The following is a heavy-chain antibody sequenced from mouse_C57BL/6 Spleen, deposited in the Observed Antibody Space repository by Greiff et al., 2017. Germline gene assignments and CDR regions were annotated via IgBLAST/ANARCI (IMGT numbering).Heavy chain of an antibody. V-gene: IGHV5-17*01. CDR1: GFTFSDYG. CDR2: ISSGSSTI. D-gene: IGHD1-1*01. Sequence: EVQLVESGGGLVKPGGSLKLSCAASGFTFSDYGMHWVRQAPEKGLEWVAYISSGSSTIYYADTVKGRFTISRDNAKNTLFLQMTSLRSEDTAMYYCARNYYGSRGWFAYWGQGTLVTVSA. J-gene: IGHJ3*01. CDR3: ARNYYGSRGWFAY.